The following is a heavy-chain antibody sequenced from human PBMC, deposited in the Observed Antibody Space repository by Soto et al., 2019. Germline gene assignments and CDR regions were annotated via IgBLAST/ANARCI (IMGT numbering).Heavy chain of an antibody. J-gene: IGHJ5*02. CDR3: ARGRINYDFWSGYVNWFDP. Sequence: PSETLSLTCAVYGGSFSGYYWSWIRQPPGKGLEWIGEINHSGSTNYNPSLKSRVTISVDTSKNQFSLKLSSVTAADTAVYYCARGRINYDFWSGYVNWFDPWGQGTLVTVS. CDR1: GGSFSGYY. D-gene: IGHD3-3*01. V-gene: IGHV4-34*01. CDR2: INHSGST.